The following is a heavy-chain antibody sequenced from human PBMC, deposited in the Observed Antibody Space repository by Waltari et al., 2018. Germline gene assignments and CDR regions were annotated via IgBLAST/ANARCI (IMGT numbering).Heavy chain of an antibody. D-gene: IGHD6-13*01. CDR3: ARDEYIAAAGTLDY. J-gene: IGHJ4*02. Sequence: QVQLVQSGAEVKKPGASVKVSCKASGYTFTGAYMHWVGQAPGQGLDGRGRSRPKSGGTNYAQKFQGRGTMTRDTSISTAYMERSRLRSDDTAVYYCARDEYIAAAGTLDYRGQGTLVTVSS. CDR1: GYTFTGAY. V-gene: IGHV1-2*06. CDR2: SRPKSGGT.